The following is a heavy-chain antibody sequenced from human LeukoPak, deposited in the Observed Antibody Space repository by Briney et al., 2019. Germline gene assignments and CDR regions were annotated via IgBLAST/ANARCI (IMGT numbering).Heavy chain of an antibody. D-gene: IGHD7-27*01. CDR1: GVSISNFY. V-gene: IGHV4-59*01. CDR2: SHKSGST. J-gene: IGHJ4*02. Sequence: SETLSLTCTVSGVSISNFYWTWIRQSPGKTLEWIGCSHKSGSTHYSPSLKSRVTISADTSQNQFSLKLSSVTAADTAVYYCASRKLGNDYWGQGTLVTVSS. CDR3: ASRKLGNDY.